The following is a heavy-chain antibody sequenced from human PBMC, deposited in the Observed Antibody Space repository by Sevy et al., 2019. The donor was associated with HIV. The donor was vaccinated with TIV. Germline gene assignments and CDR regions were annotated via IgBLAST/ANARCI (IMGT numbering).Heavy chain of an antibody. CDR1: GGSISSYY. CDR3: ATISQQLVGFFDY. Sequence: SETLSLTCTVSGGSISSYYWSWSRQPPGKGLEWIGYIFYSGNTYYNPALKRRVTISVDTSKNQFSLKLTSVTAADTAVYYCATISQQLVGFFDYWGQGTLVTVSS. D-gene: IGHD6-6*01. CDR2: IFYSGNT. V-gene: IGHV4-59*01. J-gene: IGHJ4*02.